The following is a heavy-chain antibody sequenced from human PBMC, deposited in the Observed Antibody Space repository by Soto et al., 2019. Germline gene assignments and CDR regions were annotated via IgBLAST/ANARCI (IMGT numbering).Heavy chain of an antibody. CDR3: AKSLVTPSDAFDL. CDR2: ISDPGTST. D-gene: IGHD2-21*02. CDR1: GFTFGNYA. J-gene: IGHJ3*01. V-gene: IGHV3-23*01. Sequence: WSLRLSCAASGFTFGNYAMNWVRQAPGKGLEWISSISDPGTSTYYANSVKGRFSMSRDNSKNNLFLQMNRLRADDTAVYFCAKSLVTPSDAFDLWGRGTLVT.